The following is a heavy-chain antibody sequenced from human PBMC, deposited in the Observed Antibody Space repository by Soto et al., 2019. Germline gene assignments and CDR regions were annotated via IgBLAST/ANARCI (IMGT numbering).Heavy chain of an antibody. Sequence: QVQLVQSGPEVKKTGSSMKVSYKASGGPFRGYGVNWVRQAPGQGLEWIGGIIPNFGAPNYAQKFQGRVSITADEVTSTVYMELKGLRSDDTAVYYCATPARDFYGPFYQHSGLDVWGQGTRLTVSS. CDR3: ATPARDFYGPFYQHSGLDV. D-gene: IGHD3-16*01. J-gene: IGHJ6*02. V-gene: IGHV1-69*01. CDR1: GGPFRGYG. CDR2: IIPNFGAP.